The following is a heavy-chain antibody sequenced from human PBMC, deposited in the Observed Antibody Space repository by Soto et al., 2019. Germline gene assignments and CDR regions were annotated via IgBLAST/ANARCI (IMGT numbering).Heavy chain of an antibody. V-gene: IGHV4-31*03. CDR1: GGSISSGGYY. Sequence: SETLSLTCTVSGGSISSGGYYWSWIRQHPGKGLEWIGYIYYSGSTYYNPSLKSRVTISVDTSKNQFSLKLSSVTAADTAVYYCARAMDYYDSSGYSFDYWGQGTLVTVSS. J-gene: IGHJ4*02. CDR2: IYYSGST. D-gene: IGHD3-22*01. CDR3: ARAMDYYDSSGYSFDY.